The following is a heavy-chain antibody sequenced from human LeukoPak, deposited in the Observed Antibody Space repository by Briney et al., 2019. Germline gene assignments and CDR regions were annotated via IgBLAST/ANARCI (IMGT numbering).Heavy chain of an antibody. V-gene: IGHV1-18*01. D-gene: IGHD6-19*01. CDR1: GYTLNTYG. Sequence: GASMKVSCKASGYTLNTYGVSWVRQAPGQGLEWMGWISGYNDKKEFAQKFQGRVTMTTDASTNTAYMELRSLTYDDTAVYYCARDRDSIAVAGSPRYCDYWGQGSLVTVSS. CDR3: ARDRDSIAVAGSPRYCDY. J-gene: IGHJ4*02. CDR2: ISGYNDKK.